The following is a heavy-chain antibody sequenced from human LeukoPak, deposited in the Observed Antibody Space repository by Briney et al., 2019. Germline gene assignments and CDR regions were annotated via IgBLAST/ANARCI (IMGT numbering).Heavy chain of an antibody. CDR1: GYTFTSYA. CDR2: ISAYNGNT. D-gene: IGHD3-10*01. CDR3: ARETYYYGSGTRPPPYNWFDP. V-gene: IGHV1-18*01. J-gene: IGHJ5*02. Sequence: ASVKVSCKASGYTFTSYAMHWVRQAPGQRLEWMGWISAYNGNTNYAQKLQGRVTMTTDTSTSTAYMELRSLRSDDTAVYYCARETYYYGSGTRPPPYNWFDPWGQGTLVTVSS.